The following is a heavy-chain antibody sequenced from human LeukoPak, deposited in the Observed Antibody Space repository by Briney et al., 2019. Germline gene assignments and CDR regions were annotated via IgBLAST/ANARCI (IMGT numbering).Heavy chain of an antibody. CDR3: AKTFSSTVTYDAFDI. Sequence: GGSLRLSCAASGFTFDDYAMHWVRQAPGKGLEWVSLISWDGGSTYYADSVKGRFTISRDNSKNSLYLQRNSLRAEDTALYYCAKTFSSTVTYDAFDIWGQGTMVTVSS. CDR1: GFTFDDYA. CDR2: ISWDGGST. J-gene: IGHJ3*02. V-gene: IGHV3-43D*03. D-gene: IGHD4-11*01.